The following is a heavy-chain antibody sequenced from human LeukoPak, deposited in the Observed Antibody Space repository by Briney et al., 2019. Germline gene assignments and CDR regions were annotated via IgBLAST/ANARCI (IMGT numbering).Heavy chain of an antibody. CDR3: ARVLDYYGSGSYSKDSYYYYMDV. J-gene: IGHJ6*03. CDR1: GFTFSTNS. D-gene: IGHD3-10*01. CDR2: INHTSSHI. Sequence: GGSLRLSCAASGFTFSTNSMNWVRQAPGKGLEWVSSINHTSSHIYYADSVRGRFTISRDNAKNSLYLQMNSLRVEDTAVYYCARVLDYYGSGSYSKDSYYYYMDVWGKGTTVTVSS. V-gene: IGHV3-21*01.